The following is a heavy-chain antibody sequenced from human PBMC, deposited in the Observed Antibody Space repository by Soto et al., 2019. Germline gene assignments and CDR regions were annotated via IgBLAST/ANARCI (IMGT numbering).Heavy chain of an antibody. J-gene: IGHJ4*02. V-gene: IGHV3-30*18. CDR1: GFTFSIYG. D-gene: IGHD6-19*01. CDR2: ISYDGSNK. CDR3: AKDWSGWYDY. Sequence: PGGSLRLSCAASGFTFSIYGMHWVRQAPGKGLEWVAVISYDGSNKYYADSVKGRFTISRDNSKNTLYLQMNSLRAEDTAVYYCAKDWSGWYDYWGQGTLVTVSS.